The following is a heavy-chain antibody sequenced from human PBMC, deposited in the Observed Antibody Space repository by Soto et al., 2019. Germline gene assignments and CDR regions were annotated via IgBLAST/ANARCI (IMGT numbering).Heavy chain of an antibody. CDR3: ASGITIFGVVPYYFDY. CDR1: GFTFSSYS. D-gene: IGHD3-3*01. J-gene: IGHJ4*02. V-gene: IGHV3-21*01. Sequence: GGSLRLSCAASGFTFSSYSMNWVRQAPGKGLEWVSSISSSSSYIYYADSVKGRFTISRDNAKNSLYLQMNSLRAEDTAVYYCASGITIFGVVPYYFDYWGQGTLVTVSS. CDR2: ISSSSSYI.